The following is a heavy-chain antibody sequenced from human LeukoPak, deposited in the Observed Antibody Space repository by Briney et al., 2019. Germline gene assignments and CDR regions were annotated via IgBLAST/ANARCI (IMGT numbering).Heavy chain of an antibody. CDR3: AKRDCSSTSCSSFGMDV. V-gene: IGHV3-23*01. D-gene: IGHD2-2*01. CDR1: GFTFSSYD. J-gene: IGHJ6*02. CDR2: ISGSGGST. Sequence: GGSLRLSCAASGFTFSSYDMSWVRQAPGKGLEWVSAISGSGGSTYYADSVKGRFTISRDNSKNTLYLQMNSLRAEDTAVYYCAKRDCSSTSCSSFGMDVWGQRNPVTVSS.